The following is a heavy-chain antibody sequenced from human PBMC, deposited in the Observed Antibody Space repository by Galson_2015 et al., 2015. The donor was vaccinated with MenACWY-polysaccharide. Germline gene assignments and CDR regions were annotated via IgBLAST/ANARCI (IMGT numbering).Heavy chain of an antibody. J-gene: IGHJ3*02. D-gene: IGHD2-8*02. CDR1: GFIFTSHW. CDR3: AREGLVEAFEN. Sequence: SLRLSCATSGFIFTSHWMSWVRQAPGKGLEWVANIRQDGFEKYHVDSVKGRFTISRDNAENSVFLQMNSLRVEDTAVYYCAREGLVEAFENWGQGTMVTVSS. CDR2: IRQDGFEK. V-gene: IGHV3-7*01.